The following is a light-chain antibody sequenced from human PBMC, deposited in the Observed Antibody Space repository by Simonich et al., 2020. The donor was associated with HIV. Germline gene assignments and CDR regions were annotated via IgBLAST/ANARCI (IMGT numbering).Light chain of an antibody. Sequence: DIVMNQSPDSLAVSLGERATINCKSSQTVFFRSKNKNYLARYKQKPGQPPKLLIYWASPRESGVPDRFSGSGSGTDFTLTISSLQAEDVAVYYCQQYYDTPYSFGQGTKVEIK. CDR2: WAS. CDR1: QTVFFRSKNKNY. J-gene: IGKJ2*01. V-gene: IGKV4-1*01. CDR3: QQYYDTPYS.